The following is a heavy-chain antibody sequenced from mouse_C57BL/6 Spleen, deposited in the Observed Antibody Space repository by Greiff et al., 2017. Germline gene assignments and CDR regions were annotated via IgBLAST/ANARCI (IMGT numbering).Heavy chain of an antibody. CDR2: INPNNGGT. CDR1: GYTFTDYY. CDR3: ARGGLRALFDY. J-gene: IGHJ2*01. D-gene: IGHD1-1*01. V-gene: IGHV1-26*01. Sequence: VQLQQSGPELVKPGASVKISCKASGYTFTDYYMNWVKQSHGKSLEWIGDINPNNGGTSYNQKFKGKATLTVDKSSSTAYMELRSLTSEDSAVYYCARGGLRALFDYWGQGTTLTVSS.